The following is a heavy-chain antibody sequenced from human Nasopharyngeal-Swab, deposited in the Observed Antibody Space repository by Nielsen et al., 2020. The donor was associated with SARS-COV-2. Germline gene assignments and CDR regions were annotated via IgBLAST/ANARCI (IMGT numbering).Heavy chain of an antibody. Sequence: ETLSLTCAVSGGSISSGGYSWSWIRQAPGKGLEWVTILSSVGNTFYIESVKGRFTISGDNLQNTVHLQMNSLRAEDTAVYYCARGQGDYWGQGTLVTVSS. V-gene: IGHV3-53*01. CDR3: ARGQGDY. J-gene: IGHJ4*02. CDR1: GGSISSGGYS. CDR2: LSSVGNT.